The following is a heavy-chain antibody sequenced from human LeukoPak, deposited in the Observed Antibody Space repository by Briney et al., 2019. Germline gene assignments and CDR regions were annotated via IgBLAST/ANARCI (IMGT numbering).Heavy chain of an antibody. J-gene: IGHJ4*02. D-gene: IGHD6-19*01. CDR3: ARELGSSGWSFLC. CDR1: GYTFTSYA. CDR2: INAGNGNT. Sequence: ASVKVSCKASGYTFTSYAMHWVRQAPGQRLEWMGWINAGNGNTKYSQKFQGRVTITRDTSASTAYMELSSLRSEDTAVYYCARELGSSGWSFLCWGQGTLVTVSS. V-gene: IGHV1-3*01.